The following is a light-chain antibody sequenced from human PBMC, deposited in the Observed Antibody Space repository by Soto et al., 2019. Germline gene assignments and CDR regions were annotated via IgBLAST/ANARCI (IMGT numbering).Light chain of an antibody. Sequence: AIQMTQSPSSLSASVGDRVIITCRASQAIRTELGWYQQRPGKAPKLLIYGTSNLQSGVPSRFSCSGSGTDFTLTVNGLQPEDFATYYCLQHYSSPRTFGQGTKVDVK. J-gene: IGKJ1*01. V-gene: IGKV1-6*01. CDR2: GTS. CDR3: LQHYSSPRT. CDR1: QAIRTE.